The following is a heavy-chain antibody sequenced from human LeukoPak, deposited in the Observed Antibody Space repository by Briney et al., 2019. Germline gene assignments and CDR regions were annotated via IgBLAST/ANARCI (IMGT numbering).Heavy chain of an antibody. CDR2: ISSSSAYI. D-gene: IGHD6-13*01. CDR1: GFTFSSYE. CDR3: ARDRTMYSSSAHGY. J-gene: IGHJ4*02. Sequence: PGGSLRLSCAASGFTFSSYEMNWVRQAPGKGLQWVSSISSSSAYIYYTDSVKGRFTISRDNAKNSLYLQMNSLRAEDTAVYYCARDRTMYSSSAHGYWGQGTLVTVSS. V-gene: IGHV3-21*01.